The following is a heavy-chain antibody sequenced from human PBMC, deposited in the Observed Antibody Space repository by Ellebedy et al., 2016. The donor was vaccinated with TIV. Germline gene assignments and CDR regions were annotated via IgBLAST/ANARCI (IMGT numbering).Heavy chain of an antibody. Sequence: PGGSLRLSCAASGFTFSSCGRHWVRQAPGKGLEWVAVIWYDGSNKYYADSVKGRFTISRDNSKNTLYLQMNSLRAEDTAVYYCAKVLEFGEDHYGMDVWGQGTTVTVSS. D-gene: IGHD3-10*01. V-gene: IGHV3-33*06. CDR2: IWYDGSNK. CDR3: AKVLEFGEDHYGMDV. CDR1: GFTFSSCG. J-gene: IGHJ6*02.